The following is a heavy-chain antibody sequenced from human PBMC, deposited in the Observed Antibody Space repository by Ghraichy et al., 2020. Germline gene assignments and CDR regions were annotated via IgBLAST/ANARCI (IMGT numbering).Heavy chain of an antibody. CDR3: VKNRDLDY. V-gene: IGHV3-48*03. Sequence: LSLTCAASGFTFSIFEMNWVRQAPGKGLEWISYIDDRGSSIYYADSVRGRFTVSRDNAKSSLFLQMNSLRVEDTALYYCVKNRDLDYWGQGTLVTVSS. CDR1: GFTFSIFE. J-gene: IGHJ4*02. D-gene: IGHD2/OR15-2a*01. CDR2: IDDRGSSI.